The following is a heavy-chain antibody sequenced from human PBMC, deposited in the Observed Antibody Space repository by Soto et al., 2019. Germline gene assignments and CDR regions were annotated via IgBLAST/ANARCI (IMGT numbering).Heavy chain of an antibody. Sequence: PGESLKISCKGSGYTFTNYWIGWVRQMPGGGLEWTGIIHLGDSDTRYSPSFQGQVTISADKSISTAYLQWNSLKASDTAMYYCAKPSIAAAGMSYYYGLDVWGQGTTVTVSS. CDR3: AKPSIAAAGMSYYYGLDV. D-gene: IGHD6-13*01. V-gene: IGHV5-51*01. CDR1: GYTFTNYW. J-gene: IGHJ6*02. CDR2: IHLGDSDT.